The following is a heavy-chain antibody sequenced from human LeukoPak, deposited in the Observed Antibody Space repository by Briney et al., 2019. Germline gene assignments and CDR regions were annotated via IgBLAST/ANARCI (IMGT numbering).Heavy chain of an antibody. CDR2: IYPGDSDT. CDR1: GYSFTSYW. Sequence: GESLKISCKGSGYSFTSYWIGWVRQMPGKGLEWMGIIYPGDSDTRYSPSFQGQVTISADKSISTAYLQWSSLKASDTAMYYCARDLVLDTAMVGEFDYWGQGTLVTVSS. CDR3: ARDLVLDTAMVGEFDY. V-gene: IGHV5-51*01. D-gene: IGHD5-18*01. J-gene: IGHJ4*02.